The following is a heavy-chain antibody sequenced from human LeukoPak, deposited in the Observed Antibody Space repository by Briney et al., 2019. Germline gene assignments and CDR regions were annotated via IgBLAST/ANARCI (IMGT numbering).Heavy chain of an antibody. CDR3: ARVIGRLGELAV. Sequence: SETLSLTCTVSGGSISSYYWSWIRQPPGKGLAWIGYIYHTGSTNDNPSLKSRVTISVDTSKNQSALKLSAVTAADTAVYYCARVIGRLGELAVWGQGTLVTVSS. V-gene: IGHV4-59*01. D-gene: IGHD1-26*01. J-gene: IGHJ4*02. CDR1: GGSISSYY. CDR2: IYHTGST.